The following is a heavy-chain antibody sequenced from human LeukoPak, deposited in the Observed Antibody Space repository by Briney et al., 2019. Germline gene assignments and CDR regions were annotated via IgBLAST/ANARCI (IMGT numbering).Heavy chain of an antibody. J-gene: IGHJ3*02. CDR3: ARDRRYQGALYYYGSGSPEGAFDI. D-gene: IGHD3-10*01. Sequence: PSETLSLTCAVSGGSISSNSYYWSWIRQPPGTGLEWIGYIYYSGSTNYNPSLKSRVTISVDTSKNQFSLKLSSVTAADTAVYYCARDRRYQGALYYYGSGSPEGAFDIWGQGTMVTVSS. CDR2: IYYSGST. CDR1: GGSISSNSYY. V-gene: IGHV4-61*01.